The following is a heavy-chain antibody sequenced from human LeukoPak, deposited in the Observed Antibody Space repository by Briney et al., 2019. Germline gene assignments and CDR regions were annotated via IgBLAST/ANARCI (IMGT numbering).Heavy chain of an antibody. Sequence: SETLSLTCAVYGGSFSGYYWSWIRQPPGKGLEWIGEINHSGSTNYNPSLKSRVTISVDTSKNQFSLKLSSVTAADTAVYYCARGIGSGWPVGYYYYYGMDVWAKGPRSPSP. CDR2: INHSGST. CDR3: ARGIGSGWPVGYYYYYGMDV. CDR1: GGSFSGYY. V-gene: IGHV4-34*01. J-gene: IGHJ6*02. D-gene: IGHD6-19*01.